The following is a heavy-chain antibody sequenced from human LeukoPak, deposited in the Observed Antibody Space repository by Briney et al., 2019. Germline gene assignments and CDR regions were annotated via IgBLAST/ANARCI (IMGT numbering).Heavy chain of an antibody. D-gene: IGHD2-2*02. V-gene: IGHV3-66*02. CDR2: IYSGGST. J-gene: IGHJ3*02. Sequence: GGSLRLSCAASGFTVSSNYMSWVRQAPGRGLEWVSVIYSGGSTYYADSVKGRFTISRDNSKNTLYLQMNSLRAEDTAVYYCARSIVVPAAILDNAFDIWGQGTMVTVSS. CDR3: ARSIVVPAAILDNAFDI. CDR1: GFTVSSNY.